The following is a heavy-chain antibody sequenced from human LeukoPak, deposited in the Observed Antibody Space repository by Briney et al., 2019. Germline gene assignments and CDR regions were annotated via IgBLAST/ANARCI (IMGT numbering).Heavy chain of an antibody. Sequence: GGSLRLSCVGSGFTFRSHAMSWVRQAPEKGLEFVSGIYENGGTTCYADSVKGRFSISRDNSKNTLCLQMDSLRGEDTAVYYCAKDFRIGYSAHFDYWGQGALVTVSS. D-gene: IGHD2-21*01. V-gene: IGHV3-23*01. CDR2: IYENGGTT. CDR3: AKDFRIGYSAHFDY. CDR1: GFTFRSHA. J-gene: IGHJ4*02.